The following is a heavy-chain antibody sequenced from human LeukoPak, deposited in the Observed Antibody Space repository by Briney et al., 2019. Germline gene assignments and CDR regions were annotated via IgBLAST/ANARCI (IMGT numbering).Heavy chain of an antibody. J-gene: IGHJ3*01. CDR3: ARVRTGGMTYDASDV. V-gene: IGHV4-59*01. CDR1: GGSISSYY. D-gene: IGHD1-1*01. CDR2: IYKSGST. Sequence: PSETLSLTCTVSGGSISSYYWNWLRQPPGKGPEWIGNIYKSGSTNYNPSLKSRVTISVDTSKNQFSLQLSSVTAADTAVYYCARVRTGGMTYDASDVWGQGTMVTVSS.